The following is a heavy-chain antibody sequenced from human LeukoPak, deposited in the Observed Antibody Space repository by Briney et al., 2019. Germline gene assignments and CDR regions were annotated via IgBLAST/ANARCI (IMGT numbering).Heavy chain of an antibody. CDR2: ISSSGSTI. V-gene: IGHV3-11*01. CDR1: GFTFSDYY. J-gene: IGHJ4*02. Sequence: GGSLRLSCAASGFTFSDYYMSWIRQAPGKGLEWVSYISSSGSTIYYADSVKGRFTISRDNSKNTLYLQMNSLRAEDTAVYYCAKRGYSSGWYGKETYYFDYRGQGTLVTVSS. D-gene: IGHD6-19*01. CDR3: AKRGYSSGWYGKETYYFDY.